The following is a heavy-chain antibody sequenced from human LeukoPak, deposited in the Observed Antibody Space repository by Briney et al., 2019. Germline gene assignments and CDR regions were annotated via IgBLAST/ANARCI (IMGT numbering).Heavy chain of an antibody. CDR1: GYTFTSYY. J-gene: IGHJ4*02. CDR3: ARDPTYYYDSSGYPLYYFDY. V-gene: IGHV1-46*03. D-gene: IGHD3-22*01. CDR2: INPSGGST. Sequence: GASVKVSCKASGYTFTSYYMHWVRQAPGQGLEWMGIINPSGGSTSYAQKFQGRVTMTRDTSTSTVYMELSSLRSEDTAVYYCARDPTYYYDSSGYPLYYFDYWGQGTLVTVSS.